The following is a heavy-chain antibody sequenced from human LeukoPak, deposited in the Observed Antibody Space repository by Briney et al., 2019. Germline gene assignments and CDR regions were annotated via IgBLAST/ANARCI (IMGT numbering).Heavy chain of an antibody. CDR1: GFTVSSNY. Sequence: PGGSLRLSCAASGFTVSSNYMSWVRQAPGKGLEWVSYISSSSSTIYYADSVKGRFTISRDNAKNSLYLQMNSLRAEDTAVYYCARVGIAAAGTNFDYWGQGTLVAVSS. V-gene: IGHV3-48*04. D-gene: IGHD6-13*01. J-gene: IGHJ4*02. CDR3: ARVGIAAAGTNFDY. CDR2: ISSSSSTI.